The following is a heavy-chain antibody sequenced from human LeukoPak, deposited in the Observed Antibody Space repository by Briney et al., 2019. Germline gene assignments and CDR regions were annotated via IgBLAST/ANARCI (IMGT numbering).Heavy chain of an antibody. CDR1: GLRFSGFT. V-gene: IGHV3-23*01. CDR2: IGGRGGST. D-gene: IGHD3-16*01. J-gene: IGHJ5*02. CDR3: GKEGGA. Sequence: GGSLRLSCAASGLRFSGFTMTWVRQAPGKGPEWVSAIGGRGGSTYYADSLGGRFIISRDNSKDMVYLQMNSLKVEDTATYYCGKEGGAWGQGTKVTVSS.